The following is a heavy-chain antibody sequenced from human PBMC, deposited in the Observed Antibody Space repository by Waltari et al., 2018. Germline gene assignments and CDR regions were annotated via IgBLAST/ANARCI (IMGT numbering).Heavy chain of an antibody. V-gene: IGHV3-30*18. CDR3: AKDRGYSSGWHEFDY. CDR1: GFAFSSYG. CDR2: ISDDGSNK. Sequence: QVQLVESGGGVVQPGRSLRLSCAASGFAFSSYGMHWVRQAPGKGLEGVAVISDDGSNKYYADSVKGRFTISRDNSKNTLYLKMNSLRAEDTAVYYCAKDRGYSSGWHEFDYWGQGTLVTVSS. D-gene: IGHD6-19*01. J-gene: IGHJ4*02.